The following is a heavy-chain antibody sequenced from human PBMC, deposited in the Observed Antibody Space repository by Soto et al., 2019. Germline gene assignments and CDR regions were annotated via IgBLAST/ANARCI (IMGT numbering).Heavy chain of an antibody. CDR2: IAFTGSAT. J-gene: IGHJ4*02. V-gene: IGHV3-23*05. CDR1: GFTFHDYA. Sequence: GGSLRLSCATSGFTFHDYAMSWVRQAPGKGLEWVSAIAFTGSATYYADSVKGRFTISRDNSKNTLYLQMNSLRAEDTAVYYCANLPWAQQLVRGYWGQGTLVTVSS. D-gene: IGHD6-13*01. CDR3: ANLPWAQQLVRGY.